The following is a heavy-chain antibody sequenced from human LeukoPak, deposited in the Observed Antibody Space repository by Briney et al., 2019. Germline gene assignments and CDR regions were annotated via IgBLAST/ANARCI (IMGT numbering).Heavy chain of an antibody. CDR2: ISSSSSYI. D-gene: IGHD3-3*01. J-gene: IGHJ4*02. CDR3: ARDRDDFWSGIDY. CDR1: GVTFSSYS. Sequence: GGSLRLSCAASGVTFSSYSMNWVRQAPGKGLEWVSSISSSSSYIYYADSVKGRFTISRDNAKNSLYLQMNSLRAEDTAVYYCARDRDDFWSGIDYWGQGTLVTVSS. V-gene: IGHV3-21*01.